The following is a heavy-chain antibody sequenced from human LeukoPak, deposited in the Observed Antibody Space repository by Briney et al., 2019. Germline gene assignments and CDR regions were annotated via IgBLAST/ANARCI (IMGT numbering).Heavy chain of an antibody. J-gene: IGHJ4*02. V-gene: IGHV4-34*01. D-gene: IGHD3-10*01. CDR3: ARSHMVRGSPPGY. Sequence: PSETLSLTCAVYGXSFSGYYWSWIRQPPGKGLEWIGEINHSGSTNYNPSLKSRVTISVDTSKNQFSLKLSSVTAADTAVYYCARSHMVRGSPPGYWGQGTLVTVSS. CDR2: INHSGST. CDR1: GXSFSGYY.